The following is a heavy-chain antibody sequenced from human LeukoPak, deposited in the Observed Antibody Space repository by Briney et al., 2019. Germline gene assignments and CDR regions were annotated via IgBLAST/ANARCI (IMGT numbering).Heavy chain of an antibody. CDR2: VFAHGETS. D-gene: IGHD6-19*01. CDR1: GYTFTDYH. J-gene: IGHJ4*02. Sequence: GASVKVSCKSSGYTFTDYHVHWVRQAPGQGLEWLGKVFAHGETSTNAQKFQGRVSVTRDTSKNQFSLKLSSVTAADTAVYYCATAVSGTSDFDYWGQGTLVTVSS. CDR3: ATAVSGTSDFDY. V-gene: IGHV1-46*01.